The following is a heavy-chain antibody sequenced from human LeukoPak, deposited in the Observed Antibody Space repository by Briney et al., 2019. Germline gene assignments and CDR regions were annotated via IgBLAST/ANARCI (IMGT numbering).Heavy chain of an antibody. V-gene: IGHV4-34*01. CDR1: GGSFSGYY. D-gene: IGHD5/OR15-5a*01. CDR3: ARARSKSPLXYFDY. CDR2: INHSGST. Sequence: SETLSLTCAVYGGSFSGYYWSWIRQPPGKGLEWIGEINHSGSTNYNPSLKSRVTISVDTSKNQFSLKLSSVTAADTTVYYCARARSKSPLXYFDYWGQGTLVTVSS. J-gene: IGHJ4*02.